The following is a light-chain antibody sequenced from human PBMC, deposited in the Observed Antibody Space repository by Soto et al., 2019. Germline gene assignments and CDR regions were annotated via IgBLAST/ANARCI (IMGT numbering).Light chain of an antibody. CDR1: QSITSN. CDR3: QPYNSWPST. J-gene: IGKJ3*01. CDR2: DAS. V-gene: IGKV3-15*01. Sequence: EIVMTQSPATLSVSPGEGATLSCRASQSITSNLAWYQQKPGQAPRLLIYDASTRATGIPVRFSGSWSGTEFTLTISSLQSEDFAVSYCQPYNSWPSTFGPASKVDIK.